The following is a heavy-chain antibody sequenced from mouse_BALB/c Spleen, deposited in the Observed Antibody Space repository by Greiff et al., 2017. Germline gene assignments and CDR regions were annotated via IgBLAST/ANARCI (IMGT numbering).Heavy chain of an antibody. CDR1: GFTFTDYY. J-gene: IGHJ1*01. V-gene: IGHV7-3*02. Sequence: DVKLVESGGGLVQPGGSLRLSCATSGFTFTDYYMSWVRQPPGKALEWLGFIRNKANGYTTEYSASVKGRFTISRDNSQSILYLQMNTLRAEDSATYYCARDGGLLCYWYFDVWGAGTTVTVSS. CDR3: ARDGGLLCYWYFDV. CDR2: IRNKANGYTT. D-gene: IGHD2-3*01.